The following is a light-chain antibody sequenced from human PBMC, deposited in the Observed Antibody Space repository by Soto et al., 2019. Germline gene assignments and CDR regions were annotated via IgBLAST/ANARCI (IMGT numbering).Light chain of an antibody. V-gene: IGKV3-11*01. CDR1: QSVSSY. CDR2: DAS. CDR3: HQRSNWPPIT. Sequence: EIVITHSPSTLSVSQGERATLSCRASQSVSSYLAWYQQKPGQAPRLLIYDASNRATGIPARFSGSGSGTDFTLTISSLEPEDFAVYYCHQRSNWPPITFGQGTRLEI. J-gene: IGKJ5*01.